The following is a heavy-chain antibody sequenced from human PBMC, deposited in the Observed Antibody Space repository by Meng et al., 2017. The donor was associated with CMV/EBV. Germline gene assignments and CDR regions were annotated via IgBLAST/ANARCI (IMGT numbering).Heavy chain of an antibody. CDR2: IYYSGST. CDR3: ARDLYTILGVTPGAFDI. CDR1: GGSISNYY. V-gene: IGHV4-59*01. J-gene: IGHJ3*02. Sequence: SETLSLTCAVSGGSISNYYWSWLRQFPGKRLAWSGYIYYSGSTNYNPSLKSRVTISVDTSKNHFSLKLSSVTAADTAVYYCARDLYTILGVTPGAFDIWGQGTMVTVSS. D-gene: IGHD3-3*01.